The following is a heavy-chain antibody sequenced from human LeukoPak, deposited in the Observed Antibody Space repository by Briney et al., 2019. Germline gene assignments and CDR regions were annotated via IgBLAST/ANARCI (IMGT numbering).Heavy chain of an antibody. CDR2: ISSSSSYI. V-gene: IGHV3-21*01. CDR1: GFTFSSYS. D-gene: IGHD5-18*01. Sequence: GGSLRLSCAASGFTFSSYSMNWVRQAPGKGLEWVSSISSSSSYIYYADSVKGRFTISRDNAKNSLYLQMNSLRAEDTAVYYCARAYVGRDTDLTYMFDYWGQGTLVTVSS. CDR3: ARAYVGRDTDLTYMFDY. J-gene: IGHJ4*02.